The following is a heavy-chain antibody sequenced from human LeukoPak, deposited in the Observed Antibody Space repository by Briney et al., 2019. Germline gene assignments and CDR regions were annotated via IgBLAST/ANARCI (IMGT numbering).Heavy chain of an antibody. CDR1: GFTFSSYS. J-gene: IGHJ4*02. CDR2: ISSSSSYV. Sequence: PGGSLRLSCAASGFTFSSYSMNWVRQAPGKGLEWVSSISSSSSYVYYADSVKGRFTISRDNAKNSLYLQMNSLRAEDTAVYYCARAAIPLRPIDYWGQGTLVTVSS. V-gene: IGHV3-21*04. CDR3: ARAAIPLRPIDY. D-gene: IGHD2-21*01.